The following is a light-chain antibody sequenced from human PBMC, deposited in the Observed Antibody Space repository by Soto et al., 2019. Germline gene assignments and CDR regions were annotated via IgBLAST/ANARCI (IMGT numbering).Light chain of an antibody. CDR3: QQANSFPIT. J-gene: IGKJ3*01. CDR2: ASS. Sequence: DIQMTQSPSSVSASVGDRVTITCRTSQDILSWLAWYQQKLGEAPRILIYASSNLQSGVPSRFSGSGSGTDFTLTISSLQPEDFATYYCQQANSFPITFGPGTRLDIK. CDR1: QDILSW. V-gene: IGKV1-12*01.